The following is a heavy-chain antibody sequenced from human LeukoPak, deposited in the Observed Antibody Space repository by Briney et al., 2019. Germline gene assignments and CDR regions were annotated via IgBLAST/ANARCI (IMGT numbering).Heavy chain of an antibody. CDR1: GGSISSGYH. CDR3: ARVGGGTAFDI. D-gene: IGHD1-1*01. CDR2: IYHSGST. V-gene: IGHV4-38-2*01. Sequence: PSETLSLTCAVSGGSISSGYHWGWIRPPPGKGLEWIGSIYHSGSTYYNPSLKSRVTISVDTSKNQFSLKLRSVTAADTAVYYCARVGGGTAFDIWGQGTMVTVSS. J-gene: IGHJ3*02.